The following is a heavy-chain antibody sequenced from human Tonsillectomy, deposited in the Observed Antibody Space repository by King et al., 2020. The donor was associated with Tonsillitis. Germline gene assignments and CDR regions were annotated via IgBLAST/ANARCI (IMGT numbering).Heavy chain of an antibody. CDR3: ARANCSSTSCYGDWFDP. Sequence: VQLQQWGAGRLKPSETLSLTCVVYGGSFSGYYWSWIRQPPGKGLEWIGEINHSGSSNYNPSLKSRVTILIDTSKNQFSLKLTSVTAAASAAYYCARANCSSTSCYGDWFDPWGQGTRVTVSS. CDR2: INHSGSS. J-gene: IGHJ5*02. V-gene: IGHV4-34*01. D-gene: IGHD2-2*01. CDR1: GGSFSGYY.